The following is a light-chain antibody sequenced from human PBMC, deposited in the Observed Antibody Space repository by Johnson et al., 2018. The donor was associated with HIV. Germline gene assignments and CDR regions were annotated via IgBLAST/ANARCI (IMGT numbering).Light chain of an antibody. Sequence: QSVLTQPPSVSAAPGQKVTISCSGSSSNIGNNYVSWYQQLPGTAPKLLIYDNNKRPSGIPDRFSDSKSGTSATLGITGLQTGDEAEYYCGTWDNSLSAHYVFGTGTKVTGL. CDR1: SSNIGNNY. J-gene: IGLJ1*01. CDR3: GTWDNSLSAHYV. V-gene: IGLV1-51*01. CDR2: DNN.